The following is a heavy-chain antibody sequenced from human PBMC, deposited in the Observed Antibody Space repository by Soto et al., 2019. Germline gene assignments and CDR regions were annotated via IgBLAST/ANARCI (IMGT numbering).Heavy chain of an antibody. J-gene: IGHJ4*02. CDR1: GGSFSGYY. Sequence: SETLSLTCAVYGGSFSGYYWSWIRQPPGKGLECIGYIYYIGRTNYNPSLKSRVTISVDTSKNQISLHLNSVTAADTAVYYCARDPVGLTHFDYWGQGILVTVSS. CDR2: IYYIGRT. V-gene: IGHV4-59*01. CDR3: ARDPVGLTHFDY. D-gene: IGHD1-26*01.